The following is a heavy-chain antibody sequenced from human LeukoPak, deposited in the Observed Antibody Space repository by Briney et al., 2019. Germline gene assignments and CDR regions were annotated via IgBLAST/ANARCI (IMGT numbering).Heavy chain of an antibody. V-gene: IGHV4-39*07. CDR2: IYSSGST. D-gene: IGHD3-9*01. Sequence: SETLSLTCTVSGGSISSGSYYWSWIRQTPGKGLEWIGSIYSSGSTYYNPSLKSPFTISVDTSKNQFSLKLSSVTAADTAIYYCASHYDILTGLAYFDYWGQGTLVTVSS. CDR3: ASHYDILTGLAYFDY. CDR1: GGSISSGSYY. J-gene: IGHJ4*02.